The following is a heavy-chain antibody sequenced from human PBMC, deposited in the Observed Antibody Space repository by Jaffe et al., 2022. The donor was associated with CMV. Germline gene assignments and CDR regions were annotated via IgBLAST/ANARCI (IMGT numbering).Heavy chain of an antibody. V-gene: IGHV4-39*01. Sequence: QLQLQESGPGLVKPSETLSLTCTVSGGSISSSSYYWGWIRQPPGKGLEWIGSIYYSGSTYYNPSLKSRVTISVDTSKNQFSLKLSSVTAADTAVYYCARQTGYYDSSGYYYGNYFDYWGQGTLVTVSS. CDR1: GGSISSSSYY. D-gene: IGHD3-22*01. J-gene: IGHJ4*02. CDR3: ARQTGYYDSSGYYYGNYFDY. CDR2: IYYSGST.